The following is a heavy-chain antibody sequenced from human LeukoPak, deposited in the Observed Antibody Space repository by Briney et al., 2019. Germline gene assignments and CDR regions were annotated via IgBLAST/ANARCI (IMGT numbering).Heavy chain of an antibody. J-gene: IGHJ4*02. V-gene: IGHV1-69*13. CDR3: ARGTTMVTNYFDY. D-gene: IGHD5-18*01. CDR1: GYTFTSYG. CDR2: IIPIFGTA. Sequence: SVKVSCKASGYTFTSYGISWVRQAPGQGLEWMGGIIPIFGTANYAQKFQGRVTITADESTSTAYMELSSLRSEDTAVYYCARGTTMVTNYFDYWGQGTLVTVSS.